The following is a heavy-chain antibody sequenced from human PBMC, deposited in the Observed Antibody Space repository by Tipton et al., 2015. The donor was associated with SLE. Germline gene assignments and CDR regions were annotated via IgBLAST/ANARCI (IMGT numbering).Heavy chain of an antibody. D-gene: IGHD1-1*01. Sequence: SLRLSCAASGFTFSSYAMSWVRQAPGKGLEWVSAISGSGGSTYYTDSVKGRFTISRDNSKDTLYLQMNSLRAEDTAVYYCARGPTGNEAFDFWGQGTMVTVSS. J-gene: IGHJ3*01. CDR2: ISGSGGST. V-gene: IGHV3-23*01. CDR1: GFTFSSYA. CDR3: ARGPTGNEAFDF.